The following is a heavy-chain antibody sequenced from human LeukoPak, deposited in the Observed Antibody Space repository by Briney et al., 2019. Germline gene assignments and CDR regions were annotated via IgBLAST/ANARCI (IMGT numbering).Heavy chain of an antibody. CDR1: GFTFSNHA. CDR3: ARDRDQYCSSISCYARD. Sequence: GGSLRLSCAASGFTFSNHAMSWVRQAPGKGLEWVSGISGSGGSTYYADSVKGRFTISRDNSKNTLYLQMNSLRGEDTAVYYCARDRDQYCSSISCYARDWGQGTLVTVSS. CDR2: ISGSGGST. J-gene: IGHJ4*02. D-gene: IGHD2-2*01. V-gene: IGHV3-23*01.